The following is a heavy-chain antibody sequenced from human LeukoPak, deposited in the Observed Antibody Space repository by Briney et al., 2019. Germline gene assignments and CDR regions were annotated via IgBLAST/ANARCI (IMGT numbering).Heavy chain of an antibody. J-gene: IGHJ3*02. Sequence: ASVKVSCKASGGTFSSYAISWVRQAPGQGLEWMGGIIPIFGTANYAQKFQGRVTITTAEYTSTAYMELSSLRSEDTALYYCAREGGVVTATPPGPRDAFDIWAKGQWSPSLQ. CDR2: IIPIFGTA. V-gene: IGHV1-69*05. D-gene: IGHD2-21*02. CDR3: AREGGVVTATPPGPRDAFDI. CDR1: GGTFSSYA.